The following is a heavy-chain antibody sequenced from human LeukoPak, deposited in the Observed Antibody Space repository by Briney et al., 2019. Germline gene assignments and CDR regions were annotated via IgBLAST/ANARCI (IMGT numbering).Heavy chain of an antibody. CDR2: ISSSSSYI. V-gene: IGHV3-21*01. CDR1: GFTFSSYS. D-gene: IGHD2-2*02. CDR3: SGGIVVVPAAITAEYFQH. J-gene: IGHJ1*01. Sequence: GGSLRLSCAASGFTFSSYSMNWVRQAPGKGLEWVSSISSSSSYIYYADSVKGRFTISRDNAKNSLYLQMNSLRAEDTAVYYCSGGIVVVPAAITAEYFQHWGQGTLVTVSS.